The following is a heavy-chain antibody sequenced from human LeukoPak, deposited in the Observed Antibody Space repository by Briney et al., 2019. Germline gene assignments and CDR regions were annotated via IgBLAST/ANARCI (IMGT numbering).Heavy chain of an antibody. D-gene: IGHD4-17*01. CDR3: ASTLGDNWFDP. CDR2: IYYSGST. J-gene: IGHJ5*02. CDR1: GGSISSSYY. V-gene: IGHV4-39*07. Sequence: SSETLSLTCTVSGGSISSSYYWGWIRQPPGKGLEWIGSIYYSGSTYYNPSLKSRVTISVDTSKNQFSLKLSSVTAADTAVYYCASTLGDNWFDPWGQGTLVTVSS.